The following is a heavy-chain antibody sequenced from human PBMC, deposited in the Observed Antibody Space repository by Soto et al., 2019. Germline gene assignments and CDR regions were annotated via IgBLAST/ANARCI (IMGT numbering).Heavy chain of an antibody. CDR1: GGSISSSSYY. D-gene: IGHD3-16*01. Sequence: PSETLSLTCTVSGGSISSSSYYWGWIRQPPGKGLEWIGSIYYSGSTYYNPSLKSRVTISVDTSKNQFSLKLSSVTAADTAVYYCARSMGAFDIWGQGTMVTVSS. J-gene: IGHJ3*02. CDR2: IYYSGST. CDR3: ARSMGAFDI. V-gene: IGHV4-39*01.